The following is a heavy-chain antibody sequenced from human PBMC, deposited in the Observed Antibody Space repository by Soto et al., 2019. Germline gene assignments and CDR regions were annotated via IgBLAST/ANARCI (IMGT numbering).Heavy chain of an antibody. Sequence: GESLRLSCTASGFTFSSDAKYWVRLAPGKGLVWVSRTNSDGSDTTYADSVKGRFTISRDNAKNTLYLQMNSLRAEDTAVYYCARDRGWSLFDYWGQGT. CDR3: ARDRGWSLFDY. CDR2: TNSDGSDT. J-gene: IGHJ4*02. V-gene: IGHV3-74*01. CDR1: GFTFSSDA. D-gene: IGHD6-19*01.